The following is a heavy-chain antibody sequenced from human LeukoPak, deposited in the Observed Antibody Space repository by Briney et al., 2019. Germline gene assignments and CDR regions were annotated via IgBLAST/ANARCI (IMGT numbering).Heavy chain of an antibody. Sequence: PGGSLRLSCAASGFTFSSYAMSWVRQAPGKGLEWVSAISGSGGSTYYADSVKGRFTISRDNSKNTLYLQMNSLRAEDTAVYYCAKDSRGYGGPKYYYGSGSWNFDYWGQGTLVTVSS. D-gene: IGHD3-10*01. J-gene: IGHJ4*02. CDR1: GFTFSSYA. CDR2: ISGSGGST. CDR3: AKDSRGYGGPKYYYGSGSWNFDY. V-gene: IGHV3-23*01.